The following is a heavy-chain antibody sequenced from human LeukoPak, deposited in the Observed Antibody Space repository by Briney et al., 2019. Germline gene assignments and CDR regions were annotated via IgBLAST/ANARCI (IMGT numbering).Heavy chain of an antibody. CDR1: GFTFSSYS. CDR2: ISSSSSYI. CDR3: ARDRSGSYISDGGTNYFDY. Sequence: NTGGSLRLSCAASGFTFSSYSMNWVRQAPGKGLEWVSSISSSSSYIYYADSVKGRFTISRDNAKNSLYLQMNSLRAEDTAVYYCARDRSGSYISDGGTNYFDYWGQGTLVTVSS. V-gene: IGHV3-21*01. J-gene: IGHJ4*02. D-gene: IGHD1-26*01.